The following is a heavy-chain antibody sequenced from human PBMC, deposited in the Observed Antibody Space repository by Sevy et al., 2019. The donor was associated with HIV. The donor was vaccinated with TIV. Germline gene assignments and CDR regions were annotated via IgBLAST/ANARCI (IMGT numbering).Heavy chain of an antibody. V-gene: IGHV4-59*08. CDR1: GGSITSLY. CDR2: IYYNGHI. D-gene: IGHD1-26*01. Sequence: SETLSLTCTVSGGSITSLYWNWIRRPPGKGLEWIANIYYNGHINDNPSLKSRVTLSLDPSKNQYSLRLSSVTAADTAMYYCAGENAWGRGYSWGQGTLVTVSS. CDR3: AGENAWGRGYS. J-gene: IGHJ4*02.